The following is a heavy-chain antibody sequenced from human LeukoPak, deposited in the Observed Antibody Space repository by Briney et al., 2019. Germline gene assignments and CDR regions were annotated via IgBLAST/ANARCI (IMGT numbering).Heavy chain of an antibody. CDR1: GYTFTDYF. Sequence: ASVKVSCKASGYTFTDYFMLWVRQAPGQGLEWMGVINPVGGVTTYAQRFQGRVTMTRDTSTSTFDMELSSLKSEDTAVYYCARLWSYYDNSGFFEDYWGQGTLVTVSS. J-gene: IGHJ4*02. CDR3: ARLWSYYDNSGFFEDY. V-gene: IGHV1-46*01. D-gene: IGHD3-22*01. CDR2: INPVGGVT.